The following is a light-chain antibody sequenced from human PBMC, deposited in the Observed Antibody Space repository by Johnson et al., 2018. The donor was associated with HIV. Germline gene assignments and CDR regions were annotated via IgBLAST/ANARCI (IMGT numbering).Light chain of an antibody. CDR2: DNN. Sequence: SVLTQPPSVSAAPGQKVTISCSGNSCDIENNYVSSHHQLPGTAPKLLFYDNNKRPSGIPDRFSGSKSGTSATLGITGLQTGDEADYYCGTWDSSLSGYVFGTGTKVTVL. J-gene: IGLJ1*01. V-gene: IGLV1-51*01. CDR3: GTWDSSLSGYV. CDR1: SCDIENNY.